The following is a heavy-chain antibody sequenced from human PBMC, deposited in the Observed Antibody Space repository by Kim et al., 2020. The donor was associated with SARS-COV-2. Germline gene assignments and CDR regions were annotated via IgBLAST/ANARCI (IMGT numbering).Heavy chain of an antibody. Sequence: YAQKFQGRVTITADESTSTAYMELSSLRSEDTAVYYCARDPAGHQWYFDYWGQGTLVTVSS. D-gene: IGHD2-2*01. CDR3: ARDPAGHQWYFDY. V-gene: IGHV1-69*01. J-gene: IGHJ4*02.